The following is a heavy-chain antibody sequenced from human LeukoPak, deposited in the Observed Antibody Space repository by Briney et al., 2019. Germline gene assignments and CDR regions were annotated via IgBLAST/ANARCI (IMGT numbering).Heavy chain of an antibody. CDR3: ARVDSGDGSGSQRQHDY. D-gene: IGHD3-10*01. Sequence: PSETLSLTCAVYGGSFSGYCWSWIRQPPGKGLEWIGEINHSGSTNYNPSLKSRVTISVDTSKDQFSLKLSSVTAADTAVYYCARVDSGDGSGSQRQHDYWGQGTLVTVSS. CDR2: INHSGST. J-gene: IGHJ4*02. CDR1: GGSFSGYC. V-gene: IGHV4-34*01.